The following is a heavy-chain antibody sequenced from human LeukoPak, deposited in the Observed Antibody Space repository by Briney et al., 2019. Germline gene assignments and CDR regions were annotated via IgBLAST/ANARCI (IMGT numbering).Heavy chain of an antibody. Sequence: GGSLRLSCAASRFIFSNDWMAWVRQAPGKGLEWVGRIKSKKDGETTDYAAPVKGRFTISRDDSKSTLYLQMTSLKTEDTAVYYCGRLAWFGVFIPGGEAFDIWGQGTMVTVSS. CDR1: RFIFSNDW. CDR2: IKSKKDGETT. J-gene: IGHJ3*02. V-gene: IGHV3-15*01. D-gene: IGHD3-3*01. CDR3: GRLAWFGVFIPGGEAFDI.